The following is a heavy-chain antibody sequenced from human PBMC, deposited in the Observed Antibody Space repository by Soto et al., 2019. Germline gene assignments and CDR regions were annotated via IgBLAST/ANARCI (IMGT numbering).Heavy chain of an antibody. Sequence: SGPTLVNPTQTLTLTCTVSGFSLNTGGLGVGWIRQPPGKALEWLALIYWDDDKRYSPSLKNRLGISKDTSNNLVVFTMTNMDPVDTATYYCVHSRCGGDCLRSYSSHYYYGMDVWGQGTTVTVS. CDR1: GFSLNTGGLG. CDR3: VHSRCGGDCLRSYSSHYYYGMDV. V-gene: IGHV2-5*02. CDR2: IYWDDDK. D-gene: IGHD2-21*02. J-gene: IGHJ6*02.